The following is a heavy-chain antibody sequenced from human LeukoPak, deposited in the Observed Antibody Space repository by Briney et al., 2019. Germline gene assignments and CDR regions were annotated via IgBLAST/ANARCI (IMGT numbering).Heavy chain of an antibody. CDR2: INPDGSAK. D-gene: IGHD3-10*01. J-gene: IGHJ4*02. Sequence: GGSLRLSCAASRFDISLYWMSWVRQAPGRGLELVANINPDGSAKYCVDSVKGRFDVSRDNARRSLYLQMDSLRIEDTAVYYCATQEFSKFDNLGQGTLVIVSS. CDR3: ATQEFSKFDN. CDR1: RFDISLYW. V-gene: IGHV3-7*01.